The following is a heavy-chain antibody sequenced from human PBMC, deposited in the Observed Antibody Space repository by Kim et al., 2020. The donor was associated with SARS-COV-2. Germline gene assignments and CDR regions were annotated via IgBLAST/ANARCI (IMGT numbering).Heavy chain of an antibody. Sequence: GGSLRLSCAASGFTFSSYSMNWVRQAPGKGLEWVSSISSGSSYIYYADSVKGRFTISRDNAKNSLYLQMNTLRVEDTAVYYCARDNVEKATIPNDGMDVWGQGTTVTVSS. CDR1: GFTFSSYS. J-gene: IGHJ6*02. CDR2: ISSGSSYI. D-gene: IGHD5-12*01. V-gene: IGHV3-21*06. CDR3: ARDNVEKATIPNDGMDV.